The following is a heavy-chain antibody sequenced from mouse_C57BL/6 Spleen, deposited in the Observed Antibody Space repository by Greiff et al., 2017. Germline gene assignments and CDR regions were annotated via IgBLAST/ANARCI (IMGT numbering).Heavy chain of an antibody. V-gene: IGHV1-69*01. CDR2: IDPSDSYT. J-gene: IGHJ3*01. CDR3: ARGGVNQGETAY. Sequence: QVQLQQPGAELVMPGASVKLSCKASGYTFTSYWMHWVKQRPGQGLEWIGEIDPSDSYTNYNQKFKGKSTLTVDKSSSTAYMQLSSLTSEDSAVYYCARGGVNQGETAYWGQGTLVTVSA. CDR1: GYTFTSYW.